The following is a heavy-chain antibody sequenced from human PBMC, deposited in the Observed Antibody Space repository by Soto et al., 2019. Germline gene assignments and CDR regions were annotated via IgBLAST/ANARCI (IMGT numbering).Heavy chain of an antibody. CDR2: IYYSGST. D-gene: IGHD4-17*01. V-gene: IGHV4-59*01. CDR3: ATHGDYVAFDI. J-gene: IGHJ3*02. CDR1: GGSISRYY. Sequence: QVQLQESGPGLVKPSETLSLTCTVSGGSISRYYWSWIRQPPGKGLEWIGYIYYSGSTNYNPSLKSRVTISVDTSKNQFSLKLSSVTAADTAVYYCATHGDYVAFDIWGQGTMVTVSS.